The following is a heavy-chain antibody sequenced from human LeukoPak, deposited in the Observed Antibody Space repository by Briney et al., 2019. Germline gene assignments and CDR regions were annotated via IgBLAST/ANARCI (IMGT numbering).Heavy chain of an antibody. V-gene: IGHV4-39*01. CDR3: ASSDPATSFDY. Sequence: SETLSLTCTVSGGPIRSTSYYWGWIRQPPGKGLEWIGSIYYSGSTYYNPSLKSRVTISVDTSKNQSSLRLSPVTAADTAVYYCASSDPATSFDYWGQGTLVTVSS. CDR2: IYYSGST. D-gene: IGHD3-10*01. CDR1: GGPIRSTSYY. J-gene: IGHJ4*02.